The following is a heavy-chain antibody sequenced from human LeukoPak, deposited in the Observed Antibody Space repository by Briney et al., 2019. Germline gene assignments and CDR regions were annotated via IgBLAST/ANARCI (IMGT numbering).Heavy chain of an antibody. CDR1: GGTFSSYA. D-gene: IGHD1-26*01. V-gene: IGHV1-69*13. CDR3: ARGGSYRTGHFDY. Sequence: ASVKVSCKASGGTFSSYAISWVRQAPGQGLEWMGGIIPIFGTANYAQKFQGRVTITADESTSTAYMELSSLRSEDTAVYYCARGGSYRTGHFDYWGQGTLVTVSS. CDR2: IIPIFGTA. J-gene: IGHJ4*02.